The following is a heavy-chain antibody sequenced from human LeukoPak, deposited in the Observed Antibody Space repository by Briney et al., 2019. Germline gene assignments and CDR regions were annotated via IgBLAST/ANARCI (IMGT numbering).Heavy chain of an antibody. D-gene: IGHD1-1*01. CDR2: IYSGGST. Sequence: GGSLRLSCAASGFTFSSNHMSWVRQAPGKGLEWVSVIYSGGSTDCSDSVKGRFTISRDNSKNTLYLQMNSLRAEDTAVYHCARGPAGYNWGQGTLVTVSS. J-gene: IGHJ4*02. CDR3: ARGPAGYN. V-gene: IGHV3-53*01. CDR1: GFTFSSNH.